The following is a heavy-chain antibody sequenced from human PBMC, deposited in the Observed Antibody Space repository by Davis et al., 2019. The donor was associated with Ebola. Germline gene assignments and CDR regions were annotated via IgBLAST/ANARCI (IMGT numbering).Heavy chain of an antibody. CDR3: TTDIVIVVAARGSYDS. CDR2: IKQDGSDK. J-gene: IGHJ4*02. V-gene: IGHV3-7*03. CDR1: GFAFGSYW. Sequence: PGGSLRLSCAASGFAFGSYWMSWVRQAPGKGLEWLSNIKQDGSDKNSVDSVKGRFTISRDNTKNSLYLQMNSLKTEDTAVYYCTTDIVIVVAARGSYDSWGQGTLVTVSS. D-gene: IGHD2-15*01.